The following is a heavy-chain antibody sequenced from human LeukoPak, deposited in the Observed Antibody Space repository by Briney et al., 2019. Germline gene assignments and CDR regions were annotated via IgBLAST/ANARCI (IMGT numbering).Heavy chain of an antibody. CDR1: GFTFSSYS. J-gene: IGHJ6*03. Sequence: AGGSLRLSCAASGFTFSSYSMNWVRQTPGQGLEWVSSITSGSSHIYYADSVKGRFTISRDNAKSSLYLQMNSLRAEDTAVYYCARDPYSGSYGADYYYYMDVWGKGTTVTISS. V-gene: IGHV3-21*01. CDR3: ARDPYSGSYGADYYYYMDV. CDR2: ITSGSSHI. D-gene: IGHD1-26*01.